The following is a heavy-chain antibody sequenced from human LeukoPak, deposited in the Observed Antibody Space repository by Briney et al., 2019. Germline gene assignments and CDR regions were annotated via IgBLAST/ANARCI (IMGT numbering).Heavy chain of an antibody. Sequence: ASVKVSCKASGYTFTSYGISWVRQAPGQGLEWIGWISAYNGNTNYAQKLQGRVTMTTDTSTSTAYMELRSLRSDDTAVYYCARDRELGVTAPEPRGFWGIWGQGTMVTVSS. V-gene: IGHV1-18*01. CDR1: GYTFTSYG. CDR3: ARDRELGVTAPEPRGFWGI. D-gene: IGHD1-14*01. J-gene: IGHJ3*02. CDR2: ISAYNGNT.